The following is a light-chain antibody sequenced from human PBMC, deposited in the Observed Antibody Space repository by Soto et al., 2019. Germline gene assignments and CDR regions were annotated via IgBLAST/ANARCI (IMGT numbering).Light chain of an antibody. CDR2: AAY. V-gene: IGKV1-9*01. CDR3: QQLNNYPLT. Sequence: DIQFTQSPCLLSASIGDRVASTCLSSQVPSNYLAWYQQKPGKAPKLLIYAAYTLQSGVPSRFSGSGSGTEFTLTISSLQPEDFATYYCQQLNNYPLTFGGGTKVDIK. J-gene: IGKJ4*01. CDR1: QVPSNY.